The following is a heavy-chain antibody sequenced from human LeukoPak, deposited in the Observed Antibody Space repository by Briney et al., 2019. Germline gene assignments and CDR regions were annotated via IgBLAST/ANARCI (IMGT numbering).Heavy chain of an antibody. CDR2: IYTSGST. D-gene: IGHD4-17*01. CDR1: GGSISSYY. CDR3: ARDLLGDDYGDYGAFDY. J-gene: IGHJ4*02. V-gene: IGHV4-4*07. Sequence: SETLCLTCTVSGGSISSYYWSWIRQPAGKGLEWIGRIYTSGSTNYNPSLKSRVTMSVDTSKNQFSLKLSSVTAADTAVYYCARDLLGDDYGDYGAFDYWGQGTLVTVSS.